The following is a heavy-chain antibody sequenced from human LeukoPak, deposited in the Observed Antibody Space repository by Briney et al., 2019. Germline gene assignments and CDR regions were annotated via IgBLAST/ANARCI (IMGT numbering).Heavy chain of an antibody. Sequence: ASVKVSCKASGYTFTSYAMHWVRQAPGQRLEWMGWINAGNDNTKYSQKFQGSVTITRDTSASTAYMELNSLRSEDTAVYYCARDLGYCTGGTCYPNWFDPWGQGTLVTVSS. CDR3: ARDLGYCTGGTCYPNWFDP. D-gene: IGHD2-15*01. V-gene: IGHV1-3*01. CDR2: INAGNDNT. CDR1: GYTFTSYA. J-gene: IGHJ5*02.